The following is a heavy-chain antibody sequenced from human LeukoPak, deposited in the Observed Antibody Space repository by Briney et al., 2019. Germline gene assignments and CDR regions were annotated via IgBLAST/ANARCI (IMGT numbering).Heavy chain of an antibody. Sequence: SETLSLTCTVSGYSISSGYYWGWIRQPPGKGLEWIGSIYHSGSTYYNPSLKSRVTISVDTSKNQFSPKLSSVTAADTAVYYCARLVDGGNSGDYWGQGTLVTVSS. CDR2: IYHSGST. CDR3: ARLVDGGNSGDY. J-gene: IGHJ4*02. D-gene: IGHD4-23*01. CDR1: GYSISSGYY. V-gene: IGHV4-38-2*02.